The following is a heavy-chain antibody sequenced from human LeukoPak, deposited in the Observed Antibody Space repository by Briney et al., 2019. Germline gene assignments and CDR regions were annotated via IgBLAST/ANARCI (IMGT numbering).Heavy chain of an antibody. CDR3: ARVYGYYDSSGYPDWFDP. D-gene: IGHD3-22*01. CDR1: GGTFSSYA. J-gene: IGHJ5*02. Sequence: GSSVKVSCKASGGTFSSYAISWVRQAPGQGLEWMGRIIPILGIANYAQKFQGRVTITADKSTSTAYMELSSLRSDDTAVYYCARVYGYYDSSGYPDWFDPWGQGTLVTVSS. CDR2: IIPILGIA. V-gene: IGHV1-69*04.